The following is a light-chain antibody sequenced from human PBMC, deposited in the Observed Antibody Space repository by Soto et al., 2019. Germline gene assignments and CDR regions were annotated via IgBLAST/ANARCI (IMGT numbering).Light chain of an antibody. V-gene: IGKV3-11*01. CDR3: QQRSAWPRS. J-gene: IGKJ4*01. CDR2: DAS. CDR1: QSAGTY. Sequence: EIVLTQSPDTLSSSPGERVTLSCRASQSAGTYLAWYQQKPGQAPRLLIYDASNRASGIPARFSGSGSGTDFTLTISSLEPEDLAVYYCQQRSAWPRSFGGGTKVEIK.